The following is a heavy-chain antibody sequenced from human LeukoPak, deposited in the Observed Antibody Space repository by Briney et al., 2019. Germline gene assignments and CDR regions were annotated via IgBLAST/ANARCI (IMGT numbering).Heavy chain of an antibody. J-gene: IGHJ5*02. V-gene: IGHV1-46*01. Sequence: MGIINPSGGSTSYAQKFQGRVTMTRDTSTSTVYMELSSLRSEDTAVYYCARDYESSGNDPWGQGTLVTVSS. D-gene: IGHD6-19*01. CDR3: ARDYESSGNDP. CDR2: INPSGGST.